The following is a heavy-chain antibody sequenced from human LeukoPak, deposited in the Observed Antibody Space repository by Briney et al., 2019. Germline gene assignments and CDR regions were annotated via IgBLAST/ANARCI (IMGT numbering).Heavy chain of an antibody. J-gene: IGHJ4*02. V-gene: IGHV1-69*13. D-gene: IGHD3-10*01. CDR2: IIPMFGTA. CDR1: GGTFSSYA. Sequence: SVKVSCKASGGTFSSYAISWVRQAPGQGLEWMGGIIPMFGTANYAQNFQGRVTITADESTRTAYMELSSLRSEDTAVYYCARGPHYYGSGSSDYWGQGTLVTVSS. CDR3: ARGPHYYGSGSSDY.